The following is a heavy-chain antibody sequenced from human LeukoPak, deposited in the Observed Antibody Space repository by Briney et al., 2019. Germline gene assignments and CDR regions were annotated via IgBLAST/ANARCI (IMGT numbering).Heavy chain of an antibody. Sequence: PGGSLRLSCAASGFRFSAYALTWVRQAPGKGLEWVSTISDGGTDTYYADSVKGRFTISRDESKNTLFLQMDSLRADDTAVYYCAQRLWSGKIPYWGQGTLVTVSS. J-gene: IGHJ4*02. CDR2: ISDGGTDT. D-gene: IGHD2-21*01. CDR3: AQRLWSGKIPY. CDR1: GFRFSAYA. V-gene: IGHV3-23*01.